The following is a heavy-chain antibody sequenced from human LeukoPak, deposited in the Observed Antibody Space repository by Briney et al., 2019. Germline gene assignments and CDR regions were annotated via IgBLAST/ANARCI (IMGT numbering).Heavy chain of an antibody. V-gene: IGHV1-69*06. CDR3: ASAEGSGSAFLDY. J-gene: IGHJ4*02. Sequence: GSSVKVSSKPSLGTFSSYAISWVRQAPGQGLEWMGGIIPIFGTANYAQTFQGRVTITADKSTSTSYMERSSLRSEATAEYYCASAEGSGSAFLDYWGQGTLVTVSS. CDR2: IIPIFGTA. CDR1: LGTFSSYA. D-gene: IGHD3-10*01.